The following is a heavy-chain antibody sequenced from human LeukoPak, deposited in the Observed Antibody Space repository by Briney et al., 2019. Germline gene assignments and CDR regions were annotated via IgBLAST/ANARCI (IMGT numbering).Heavy chain of an antibody. CDR2: ISYDGSNK. Sequence: PGRSLRLSCAASGFTFSSYAMHWVRQAPGKGLEWVAVISYDGSNKYYADSVKGRFTISRDNSKNTLYLQMNSLRAEDTAVYYCARALDTRYTAMVFGYGGQGPLVPVSP. CDR1: GFTFSSYA. CDR3: ARALDTRYTAMVFGY. D-gene: IGHD5-18*01. J-gene: IGHJ4*02. V-gene: IGHV3-30-3*01.